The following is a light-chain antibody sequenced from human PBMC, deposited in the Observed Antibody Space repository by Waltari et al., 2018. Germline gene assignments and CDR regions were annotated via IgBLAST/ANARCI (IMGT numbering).Light chain of an antibody. Sequence: DIQMTQSPSSLSASVGGRVTITCRASQNIKNYLNWYQQKPGKAPKLLIYAASSLQSGVPSRFSGSGSGTDFTLTISSLQPEDFVTYYCQQTYTTPFTFGQGTKLEIK. CDR2: AAS. CDR1: QNIKNY. V-gene: IGKV1-39*01. CDR3: QQTYTTPFT. J-gene: IGKJ2*01.